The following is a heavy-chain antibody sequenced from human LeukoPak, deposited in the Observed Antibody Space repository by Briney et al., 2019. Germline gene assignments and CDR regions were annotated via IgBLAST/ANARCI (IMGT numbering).Heavy chain of an antibody. CDR2: ISSSSSTI. D-gene: IGHD6-13*01. V-gene: IGHV3-48*04. CDR1: GFTFSSYS. CDR3: ARFGFAVSSSWYVGPYYMDV. Sequence: PGGSLRLSCAASGFTFSSYSMNWVRQAPGKGLEWVSYISSSSSTIYYADSVKGRFTISRDNAKNSLYLQMNSLRAEDTAVYYCARFGFAVSSSWYVGPYYMDVWGKGTTVTVSS. J-gene: IGHJ6*03.